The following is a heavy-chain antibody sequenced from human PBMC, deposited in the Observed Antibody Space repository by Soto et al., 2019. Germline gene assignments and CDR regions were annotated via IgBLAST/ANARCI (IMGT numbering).Heavy chain of an antibody. CDR3: ATTVGDYYDSSGYYYFEY. V-gene: IGHV4-4*02. D-gene: IGHD3-22*01. Sequence: SETLSLTCAVSGGSISSSNWWSWVRQPPGKGLEWIGEIYHSGSTNYNPSLKSRVTISVDKSKNQFSLKLSSVTAADTAVYYCATTVGDYYDSSGYYYFEYWGQGTRVTVSS. CDR2: IYHSGST. J-gene: IGHJ4*02. CDR1: GGSISSSNW.